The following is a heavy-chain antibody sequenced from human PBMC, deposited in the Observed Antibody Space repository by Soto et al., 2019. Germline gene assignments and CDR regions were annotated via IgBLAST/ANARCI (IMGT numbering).Heavy chain of an antibody. J-gene: IGHJ3*02. D-gene: IGHD3-10*01. Sequence: GGSLRLSCAASGFTFSSYGMHWVRQAPGKGLEWVAVISYDGSNKYYADSVKDRFTISRDNSKNTLYLQMNSLRAEDTAVYYCAKDGGDYGSGSYYNYYAFDIWGQGTMVTVSS. CDR1: GFTFSSYG. V-gene: IGHV3-30*18. CDR3: AKDGGDYGSGSYYNYYAFDI. CDR2: ISYDGSNK.